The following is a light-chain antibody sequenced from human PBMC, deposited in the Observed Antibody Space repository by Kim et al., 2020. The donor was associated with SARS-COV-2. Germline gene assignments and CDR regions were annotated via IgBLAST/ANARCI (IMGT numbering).Light chain of an antibody. J-gene: IGLJ2*01. CDR3: SSYTSSSTLVV. CDR1: SSDVGGYNY. V-gene: IGLV2-14*03. Sequence: QSITISCTGTSSDVGGYNYVSWYQQHPGKAPKLMIYDVSKRPSGVSNRFSGSKSGNTASLTISGLQAEDEAYYYCSSYTSSSTLVVFGGGTQLTVL. CDR2: DVS.